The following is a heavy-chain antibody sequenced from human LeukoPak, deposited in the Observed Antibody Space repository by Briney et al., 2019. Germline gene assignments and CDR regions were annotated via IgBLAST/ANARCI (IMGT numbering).Heavy chain of an antibody. CDR3: ASVDTAMGCFDY. CDR1: GDSISTSNNY. V-gene: IGHV4-39*07. J-gene: IGHJ4*02. D-gene: IGHD5-18*01. Sequence: SETLSLTCTVSGDSISTSNNYWGWVRQPPGERLEWLGSIYYSGSTYYNPSLKSRVTISVDTSKNQFSLKLSSVTAADTAVYYCASVDTAMGCFDYWGQGTLVTVSS. CDR2: IYYSGST.